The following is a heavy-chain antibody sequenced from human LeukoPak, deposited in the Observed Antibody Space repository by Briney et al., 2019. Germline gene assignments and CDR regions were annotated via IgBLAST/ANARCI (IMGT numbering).Heavy chain of an antibody. Sequence: GESLKISCKGSGYSFTSYWLGWVRQMPGKGLEWMGIIYPGDSDTRYSQSFQGQVTISADKSISTAYLQWSSLEASDTAMYYCASLYDFWSGWFDPWGQGTLVTVSS. D-gene: IGHD3-3*01. J-gene: IGHJ5*02. CDR1: GYSFTSYW. V-gene: IGHV5-51*01. CDR2: IYPGDSDT. CDR3: ASLYDFWSGWFDP.